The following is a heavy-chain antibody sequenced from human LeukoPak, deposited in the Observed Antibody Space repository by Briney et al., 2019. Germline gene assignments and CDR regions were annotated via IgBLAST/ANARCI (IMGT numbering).Heavy chain of an antibody. CDR3: ATGWMFCTDGVCCPQPPDDY. J-gene: IGHJ4*02. CDR2: INSDGSST. CDR1: GFTFSSYW. D-gene: IGHD2-8*01. Sequence: GGSLRLSCAASGFTFSSYWMHWVRQATGKGLVWVSRINSDGSSTSYADSVKGRFTISRDNAKNTLYLQMNSLRAEDSAVYYCATGWMFCTDGVCCPQPPDDYWGQGTLVTVSS. V-gene: IGHV3-74*01.